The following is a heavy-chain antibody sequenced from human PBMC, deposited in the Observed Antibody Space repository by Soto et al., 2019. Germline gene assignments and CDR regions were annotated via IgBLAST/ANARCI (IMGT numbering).Heavy chain of an antibody. CDR2: MNPNDGNT. D-gene: IGHD3-3*01. J-gene: IGHJ4*02. V-gene: IGHV1-8*01. Sequence: ASVKVSCKASGYTFTTYEINWVRQATGQGLEWMGRMNPNDGNTGYAQKFQGRVTMTRNTSVTTAYMELSGLRSDDTAVYYCARGTRESGEWLLLDDSGPGALVTVSS. CDR1: GYTFTTYE. CDR3: ARGTRESGEWLLLDD.